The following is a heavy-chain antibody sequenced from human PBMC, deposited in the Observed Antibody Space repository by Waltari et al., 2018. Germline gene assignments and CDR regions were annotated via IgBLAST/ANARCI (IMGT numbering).Heavy chain of an antibody. V-gene: IGHV4-59*01. CDR1: GGSISNYY. J-gene: IGHJ2*01. D-gene: IGHD1-7*01. CDR3: ARGPNRNYVTDWYFDL. Sequence: QVQLQESGSGLVKPSETLSLTCTVSGGSISNYYWSWIRQPPGKGLEWIGNIYYSGSTNYNPSLKSRVTISVDTSKNQFSLKLSSVTAADTAVYYCARGPNRNYVTDWYFDLWGRGTLVTVSS. CDR2: IYYSGST.